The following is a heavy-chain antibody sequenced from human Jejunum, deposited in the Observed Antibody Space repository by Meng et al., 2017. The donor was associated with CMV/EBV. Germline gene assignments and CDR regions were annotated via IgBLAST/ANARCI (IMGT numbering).Heavy chain of an antibody. CDR2: IYWDDDK. V-gene: IGHV2-5*02. CDR1: GFSLSTSEVG. CDR3: ALFTRSWFDP. Sequence: QITVKESGPTLVKPTQTLTLTCTFSGFSLSTSEVGVGRIRQPPGKALEWLAVIYWDDDKRYSPSLKSRLTITKDTSKNQVVLTLTNMDPVDTATYYCALFTRSWFDPWGQGTLVTVSS. D-gene: IGHD2-2*01. J-gene: IGHJ5*02.